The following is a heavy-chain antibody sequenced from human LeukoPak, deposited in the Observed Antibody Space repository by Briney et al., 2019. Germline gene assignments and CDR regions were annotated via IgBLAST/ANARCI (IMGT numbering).Heavy chain of an antibody. CDR2: IKQDGSEK. V-gene: IGHV3-7*01. J-gene: IGHJ6*04. Sequence: GGSLRLSCTASGFTFSSYWMTWVRQAPEKGLEWVANIKQDGSEKYYVDSVKGRFTVSRDNAKNSLYLQMNSLRAEDTAVYYCAELGITMIGGVWGKGTTVTISS. D-gene: IGHD3-10*02. CDR1: GFTFSSYW. CDR3: AELGITMIGGV.